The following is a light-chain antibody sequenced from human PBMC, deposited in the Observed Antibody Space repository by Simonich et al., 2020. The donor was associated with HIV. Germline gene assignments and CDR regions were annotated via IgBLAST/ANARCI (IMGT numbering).Light chain of an antibody. Sequence: DIQMTQSPSSLSASVGDRVTITCQASQDIRNYLNWYQQKPGKAPKLLIYDASNLETGVPSRFSGSGSGTDFTFTISSLQPEDFATYYCQQLNSYPTFGGGTKVEIK. CDR2: DAS. V-gene: IGKV1-33*01. CDR1: QDIRNY. J-gene: IGKJ4*01. CDR3: QQLNSYPT.